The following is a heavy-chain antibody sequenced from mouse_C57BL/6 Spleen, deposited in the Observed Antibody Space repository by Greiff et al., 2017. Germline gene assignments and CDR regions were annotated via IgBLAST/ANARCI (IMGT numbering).Heavy chain of an antibody. CDR2: IRLKSDNYAT. D-gene: IGHD2-5*01. V-gene: IGHV6-3*01. CDR3: TGSNSWFAY. CDR1: GFTFSNYW. Sequence: EVKLMESGGGLVQPGGSMKLSCVASGFTFSNYWMNWVRQSPEKGLEWVAQIRLKSDNYATHYAESVKGRFTISRDDSKSSVYLQMNNLRAEDTGIYYCTGSNSWFAYWGQGTLVTVSA. J-gene: IGHJ3*01.